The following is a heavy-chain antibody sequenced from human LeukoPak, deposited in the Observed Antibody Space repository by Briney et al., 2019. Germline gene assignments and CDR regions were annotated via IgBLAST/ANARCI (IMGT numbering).Heavy chain of an antibody. Sequence: SETLSLTCTVSGRSISSFYWSWIRQPAGKGLEWIGRIYSSEITNYNPSLQTRVTMSVDTSKNQFSLKLSSVTAADTAVYYCARGITGTTHGMDVWGQGTTVTVSS. V-gene: IGHV4-4*07. CDR1: GRSISSFY. CDR3: ARGITGTTHGMDV. CDR2: IYSSEIT. D-gene: IGHD1-20*01. J-gene: IGHJ6*02.